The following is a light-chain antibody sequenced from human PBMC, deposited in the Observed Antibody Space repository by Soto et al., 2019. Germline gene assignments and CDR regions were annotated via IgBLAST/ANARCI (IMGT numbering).Light chain of an antibody. Sequence: QSVLTQPASVSGPPGQSIVISCNGSSSDVGSYDLVSWYQQHPGKAPKLIIYEVTDRPSGVSNRFSGSKSGNTASLTISGLQAEDEAEYYCSSYTNINTRACVFGTGTKVTVL. CDR1: SSDVGSYDL. V-gene: IGLV2-14*02. J-gene: IGLJ1*01. CDR3: SSYTNINTRACV. CDR2: EVT.